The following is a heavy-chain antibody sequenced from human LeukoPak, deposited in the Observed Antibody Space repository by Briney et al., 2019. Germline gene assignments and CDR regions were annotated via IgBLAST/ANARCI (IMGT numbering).Heavy chain of an antibody. Sequence: PSETLSLTCTVSGGSISSYYWSWIRQPPGKGLEWIGYIYYSGSTNYNPSLKSRVTISVDTSKNQFSLKLSSVTAADTAVYYCARRRAYTAMVYAFDIWGQGTMVTVSS. CDR2: IYYSGST. V-gene: IGHV4-59*08. J-gene: IGHJ3*02. D-gene: IGHD5-18*01. CDR3: ARRRAYTAMVYAFDI. CDR1: GGSISSYY.